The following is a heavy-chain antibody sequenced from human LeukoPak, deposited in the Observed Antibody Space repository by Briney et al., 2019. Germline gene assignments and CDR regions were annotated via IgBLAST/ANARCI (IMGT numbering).Heavy chain of an antibody. CDR1: GFIFDDYA. V-gene: IGHV3-9*01. Sequence: PGRSLRLSCAASGFIFDDYAMHWVRQAPGKGLEWVSGINWNSGSIGYADSVKGRFTISRDNCKNSLYLQMNSLRAEDTALYYCTKSPVHYYDSRGYPPYFDYWGQGTLVTVSS. CDR2: INWNSGSI. J-gene: IGHJ4*02. D-gene: IGHD3-22*01. CDR3: TKSPVHYYDSRGYPPYFDY.